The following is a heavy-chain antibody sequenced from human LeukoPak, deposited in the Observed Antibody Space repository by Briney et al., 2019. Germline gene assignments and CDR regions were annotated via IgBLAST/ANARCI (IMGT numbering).Heavy chain of an antibody. CDR2: IRYDGSNK. CDR1: GFTFSSYG. V-gene: IGHV3-30*02. J-gene: IGHJ6*03. CDR3: ARDPYSGSYRNYYYYFMDV. D-gene: IGHD1-26*01. Sequence: GGSLRLSCAASGFTFSSYGMHWVRQAPGKGLEWVAFIRYDGSNKYYADSVKGRFTISRDNAKNSLYLQMNSLRAEDTAVYYCARDPYSGSYRNYYYYFMDVWGKGTTVTISS.